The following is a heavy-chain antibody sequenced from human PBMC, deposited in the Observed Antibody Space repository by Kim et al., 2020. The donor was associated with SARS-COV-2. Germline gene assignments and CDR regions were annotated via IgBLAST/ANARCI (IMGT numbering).Heavy chain of an antibody. CDR3: ARDMPITMVRGAYFDY. Sequence: ASVKVSCKASGYTFTSYAMNWVRQAPGQGLEWMGWINTNTGNPTYAQGFTGRFVFSLDTSVSTAYLQISSLKAEDTAVYYCARDMPITMVRGAYFDYWGQGTLVTVSS. J-gene: IGHJ4*02. D-gene: IGHD3-10*01. V-gene: IGHV7-4-1*02. CDR2: INTNTGNP. CDR1: GYTFTSYA.